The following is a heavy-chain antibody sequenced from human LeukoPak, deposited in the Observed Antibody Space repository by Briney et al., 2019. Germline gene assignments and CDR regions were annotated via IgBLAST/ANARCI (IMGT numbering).Heavy chain of an antibody. CDR2: INHSGST. D-gene: IGHD3-3*01. V-gene: IGHV4-34*01. CDR3: ARRAFWYYYYMDV. CDR1: GGSFSGYY. J-gene: IGHJ6*03. Sequence: SETLSLTCAVYGGSFSGYYWSWIRQPPGKGLEWIGEINHSGSTNYNPSLKSRVTISVDTSKNQFSLRLSSVTAADTVVYYCARRAFWYYYYMDVWGKGTTVTVSS.